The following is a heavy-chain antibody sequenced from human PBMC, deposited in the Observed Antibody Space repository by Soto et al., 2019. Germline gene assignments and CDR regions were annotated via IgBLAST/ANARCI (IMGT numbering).Heavy chain of an antibody. D-gene: IGHD1-26*01. J-gene: IGHJ4*02. CDR2: IKSKTDGGTT. V-gene: IGHV3-15*07. CDR3: TTDQGGSYFDY. Sequence: EVQLVESGGGLVKPGGALRLSCAASGFTFSNAWMNWVRQAPGKGLEWVGRIKSKTDGGTTDYAAPVKGRFTISRDDTKNTLDLQMNSLKTEDTAVDYCTTDQGGSYFDYCGQGTLVTVSS. CDR1: GFTFSNAW.